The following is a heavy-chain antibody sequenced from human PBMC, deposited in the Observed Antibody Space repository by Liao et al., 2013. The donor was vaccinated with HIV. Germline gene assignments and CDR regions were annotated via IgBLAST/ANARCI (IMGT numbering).Heavy chain of an antibody. CDR1: GGSFSGYY. CDR3: ARSDSGDVFDI. Sequence: QVQLQQWGAGLLKPSETLSLTCAVYGGSFSGYYWTWIRQPPGRGLEWIGEISHSGYTNHNPSLKSRVTISVHTSKNQFSLKLSSVTAADTALYYCARSDSGDVFDIWGQGTMVTVSS. V-gene: IGHV4-34*01. D-gene: IGHD2-21*01. CDR2: ISHSGYT. J-gene: IGHJ3*02.